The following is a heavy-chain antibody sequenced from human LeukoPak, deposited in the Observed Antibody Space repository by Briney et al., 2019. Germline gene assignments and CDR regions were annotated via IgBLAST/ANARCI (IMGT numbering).Heavy chain of an antibody. CDR3: AKLEYWVRY. CDR2: INHGGGT. V-gene: IGHV4-39*02. CDR1: GGSVSRSNYY. Sequence: SETLSLTCNVSGGSVSRSNYYWAWIRQPPGKGLEWIATINHGGGTHENPSLKSRVTISVDTSTNNFSLKLSSVTAADTAVYYCAKLEYWVRYWGRGTLVNVSS. J-gene: IGHJ4*02. D-gene: IGHD2/OR15-2a*01.